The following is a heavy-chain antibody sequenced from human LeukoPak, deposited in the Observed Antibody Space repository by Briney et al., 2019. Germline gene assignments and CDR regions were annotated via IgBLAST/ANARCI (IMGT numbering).Heavy chain of an antibody. J-gene: IGHJ4*02. V-gene: IGHV1-2*02. D-gene: IGHD4-11*01. CDR1: GYTFTGYY. CDR3: ARDQGLGYSNPEDY. Sequence: ASVKVSCKASGYTFTGYYMHWVRQAPGQGLEWMGWINPNSGGTNYAQKFQGRVTMTRDTSISTAYMELSRLRSDDTAVYYCARDQGLGYSNPEDYRGQGTLVTVSS. CDR2: INPNSGGT.